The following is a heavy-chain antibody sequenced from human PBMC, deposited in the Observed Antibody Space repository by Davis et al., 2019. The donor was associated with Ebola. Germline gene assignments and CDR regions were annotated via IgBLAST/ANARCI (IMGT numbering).Heavy chain of an antibody. CDR1: DFTFSYYW. Sequence: SLNFSCAASDFTFSYYWMHWLRHAPGKGLEWVSRINSDGSSRSYTDSVKGRFTISRDNAKNTLYLQMNSLGAEDTAVYYCARVAVAKYYFDDWGKGTLVTVSS. V-gene: IGHV3-74*01. CDR3: ARVAVAKYYFDD. J-gene: IGHJ4*02. CDR2: INSDGSSR.